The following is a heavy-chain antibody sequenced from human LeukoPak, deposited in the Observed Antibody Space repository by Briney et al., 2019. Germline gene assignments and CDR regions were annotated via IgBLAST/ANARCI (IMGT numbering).Heavy chain of an antibody. J-gene: IGHJ4*02. CDR2: IYYSGST. CDR1: GGSISSGNYY. Sequence: PSETLSLTCTVSGGSISSGNYYWRWIRQPPGKGLEWIGYIYYSGSTYYNPSLKSRLTISRDTSRNQFSLKLTSVTAADTAVYYCASEVIVWGQGTLVTVSS. CDR3: ASEVIV. V-gene: IGHV4-30-4*01. D-gene: IGHD3-22*01.